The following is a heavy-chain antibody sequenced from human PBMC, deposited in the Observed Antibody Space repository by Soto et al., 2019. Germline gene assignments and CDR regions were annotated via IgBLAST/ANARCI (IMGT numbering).Heavy chain of an antibody. CDR3: ARVTYSSGWSFFDY. CDR1: GGSFSGYY. J-gene: IGHJ4*02. V-gene: IGHV4-34*01. D-gene: IGHD6-19*01. Sequence: TLSLTCAVYGGSFSGYYWSWIRQPPGKGLEWIGEINHSGSTNYNPSLKSRVTISVDTSKNQFSLKLSSVTAADTAVYYCARVTYSSGWSFFDYWGQGTLVTVSS. CDR2: INHSGST.